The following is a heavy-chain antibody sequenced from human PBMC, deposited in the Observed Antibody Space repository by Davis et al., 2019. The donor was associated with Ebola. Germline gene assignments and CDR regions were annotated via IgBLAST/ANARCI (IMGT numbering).Heavy chain of an antibody. CDR3: ARGDRKNGDYWKREEIAFDI. CDR1: GFTFSTYW. Sequence: PGGSLRLSCEASGFTFSTYWMNWVRRAPGRGLEWVANIRQNGREKYYGDSVKGRFTVSRDNAKNSLFLQMNSLRADDTAVYYCARGDRKNGDYWKREEIAFDIWGQGTTVTVSS. D-gene: IGHD5-24*01. V-gene: IGHV3-7*03. J-gene: IGHJ3*02. CDR2: IRQNGREK.